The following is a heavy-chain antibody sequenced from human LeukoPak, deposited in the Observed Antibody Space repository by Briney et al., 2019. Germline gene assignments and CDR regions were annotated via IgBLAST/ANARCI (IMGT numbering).Heavy chain of an antibody. V-gene: IGHV3-21*01. D-gene: IGHD6-13*01. J-gene: IGHJ4*02. CDR3: ARASVWGIAAAGTGPFDY. CDR2: ISSSYI. CDR1: GFTFSSYS. Sequence: GGSLRLSCAASGFTFSSYSMNWVRQAPGKGLEWVSSISSSYIYYADSVKGRFTISRDNAKNSLYLQMNSLRAEDTAVYYCARASVWGIAAAGTGPFDYWGQGTLVTVSS.